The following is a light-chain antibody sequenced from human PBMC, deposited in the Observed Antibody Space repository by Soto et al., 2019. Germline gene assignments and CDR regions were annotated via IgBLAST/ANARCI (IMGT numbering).Light chain of an antibody. CDR1: QSVSRNY. CDR2: GAS. CDR3: QQYGNSPSIT. Sequence: EIVLTQSPGTLSLSPGERATLSCRASQSVSRNYLAWYQQKAGQAPRLLIYGASSRATGIPDRFSGSGSGTDFTLTISRLEPEDFAAYYCQQYGNSPSITFGQGTRLEIK. J-gene: IGKJ5*01. V-gene: IGKV3-20*01.